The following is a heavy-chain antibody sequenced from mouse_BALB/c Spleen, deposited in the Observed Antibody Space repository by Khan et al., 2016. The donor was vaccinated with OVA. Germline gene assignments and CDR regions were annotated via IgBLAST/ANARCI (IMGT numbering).Heavy chain of an antibody. CDR3: TRSIRLYCDY. J-gene: IGHJ2*01. D-gene: IGHD2-3*01. CDR1: GFNIQDYY. Sequence: VQLQQSGAELVRPGALVKLSCTGSGFNIQDYYMQWVKQRPEQGLEWIGWIDPENGNSIYDPNFQGKASITADTTSNTAYLQLRRLKSEAHTVYYGTRSIRLYCDYGGEGTTLTVSS. V-gene: IGHV14-1*02. CDR2: IDPENGNS.